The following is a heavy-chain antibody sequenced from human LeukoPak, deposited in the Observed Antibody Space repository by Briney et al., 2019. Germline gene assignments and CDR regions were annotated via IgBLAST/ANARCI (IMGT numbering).Heavy chain of an antibody. J-gene: IGHJ4*02. V-gene: IGHV4-38-2*01. CDR3: ARTQSSGIVGATTQFEY. Sequence: SETLSLTCAVSGYSISSGYYWGWVRQPPGKGLEWIGSMYHSGSTYYNPSLKSRVTISVDTSKNQFSLKLTSVTATDTAVYFCARTQSSGIVGATTQFEYWGQGTLVPVSS. CDR2: MYHSGST. D-gene: IGHD1-26*01. CDR1: GYSISSGYY.